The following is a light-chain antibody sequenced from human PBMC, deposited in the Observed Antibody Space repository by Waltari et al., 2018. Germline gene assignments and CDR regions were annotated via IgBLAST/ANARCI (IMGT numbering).Light chain of an antibody. CDR3: AAWDDSVIVV. Sequence: QSVLPQPPSASGTPGQRVTISCSGSSSNLGHNNVNWYQQLPGTAPKLLVYNTNQRPSGVPDRFSGSKSATSASLAISGRQSEDEAHYYCAAWDDSVIVVFGGGTKLTVL. CDR2: NTN. V-gene: IGLV1-44*01. CDR1: SSNLGHNN. J-gene: IGLJ2*01.